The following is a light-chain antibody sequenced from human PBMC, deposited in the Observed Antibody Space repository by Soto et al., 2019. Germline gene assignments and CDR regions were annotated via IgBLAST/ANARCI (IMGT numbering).Light chain of an antibody. CDR1: QRVSGSS. Sequence: VLTQSPGTLSLSPGDRATLSCRASQRVSGSSLAWYQQKPGRAPWLLIYGGSTRATGVPDRFSGNGSGADFTLNISSLEPEDFAVYHCQQYGNSPTFGQGTKVDIX. J-gene: IGKJ2*01. CDR3: QQYGNSPT. V-gene: IGKV3-20*01. CDR2: GGS.